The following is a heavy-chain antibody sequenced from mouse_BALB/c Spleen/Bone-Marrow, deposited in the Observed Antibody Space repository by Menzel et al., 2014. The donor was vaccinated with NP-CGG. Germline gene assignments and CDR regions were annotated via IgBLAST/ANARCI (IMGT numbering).Heavy chain of an antibody. V-gene: IGHV14-3*02. CDR2: IDPANGNT. Sequence: TDTYMHWVKQRPVQRLEWIGRIDPANGNTKHDPKFQGKATITADTSSNTAYLQLSSLTSEDTAVYYCARYYYGYYFDYWGQGTTLTVSS. J-gene: IGHJ2*01. D-gene: IGHD1-2*01. CDR3: ARYYYGYYFDY. CDR1: TDTY.